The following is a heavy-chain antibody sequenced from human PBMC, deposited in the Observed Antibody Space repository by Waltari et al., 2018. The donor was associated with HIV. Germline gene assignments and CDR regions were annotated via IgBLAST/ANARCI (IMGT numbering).Heavy chain of an antibody. D-gene: IGHD5-12*01. Sequence: DVQLVQSAMELKEPGESLRLACETSGYTFTDFYIAWVRQMPGRGLEWMGYIFPPTSQTRYSPAFQGHVTFTVDTSVDTAFLQWTALRASDSARYYCVRHGAQYSPGDRWGQGTLVTVSS. V-gene: IGHV5-51*01. CDR3: VRHGAQYSPGDR. J-gene: IGHJ5*02. CDR1: GYTFTDFY. CDR2: IFPPTSQT.